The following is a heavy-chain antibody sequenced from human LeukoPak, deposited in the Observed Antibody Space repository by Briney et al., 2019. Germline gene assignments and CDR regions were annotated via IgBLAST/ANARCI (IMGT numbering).Heavy chain of an antibody. Sequence: AGGSLRLSCAASKFTFSSFGMHWVRQAPGKGLEWVAIISYDGSNKYYADSVKGRFTISRDNSENTLYLQMNSLRAEDTAVYYCARGGIYYCSGGYCYHMDVWGQGTTVTVSS. V-gene: IGHV3-30*03. CDR2: ISYDGSNK. J-gene: IGHJ6*02. CDR3: ARGGIYYCSGGYCYHMDV. CDR1: KFTFSSFG. D-gene: IGHD2-15*01.